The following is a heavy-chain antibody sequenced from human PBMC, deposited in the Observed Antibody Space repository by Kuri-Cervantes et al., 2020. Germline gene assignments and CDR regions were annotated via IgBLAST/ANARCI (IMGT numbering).Heavy chain of an antibody. V-gene: IGHV5-51*01. CDR1: GYTFTGYY. CDR2: IYPGDSDT. Sequence: KVSCKASGYTFTGYYMHWVRQMPGKGLEWMGIIYPGDSDTRYSPSFQGQVTISADKSISTAYLQWSSLKASDTAMYYCARRVGATPGGAFDIWGQGTMVTVSS. D-gene: IGHD1-26*01. J-gene: IGHJ3*02. CDR3: ARRVGATPGGAFDI.